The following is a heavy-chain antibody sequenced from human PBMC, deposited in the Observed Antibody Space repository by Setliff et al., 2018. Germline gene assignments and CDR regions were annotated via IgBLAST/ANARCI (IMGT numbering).Heavy chain of an antibody. Sequence: ASVKVSCKASGGTFSSYGISWVRQAPGQGLEWMGGTIPIFGTTNYAQKFQGRVTIITDESTSTAYMELSSLTSADTAVYYCVREGVDSRSSTDYRYYMDVWGEGTTVTVSS. V-gene: IGHV1-69*05. CDR3: VREGVDSRSSTDYRYYMDV. D-gene: IGHD3-22*01. CDR2: TIPIFGTT. J-gene: IGHJ6*03. CDR1: GGTFSSYG.